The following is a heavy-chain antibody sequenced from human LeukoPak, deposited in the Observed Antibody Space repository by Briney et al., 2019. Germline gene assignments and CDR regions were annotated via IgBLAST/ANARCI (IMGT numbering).Heavy chain of an antibody. Sequence: GRSLRLSCAASGFTFSSYGMHWVRQAPGKGLEWVAVIWYDGSNKYYADSVKGRFTISRDNSKNTLYLQMNSLRAEDTAVYYCAREVGYCSGGSCYSEHYYYGMDVWGQGTTVTVSS. CDR3: AREVGYCSGGSCYSEHYYYGMDV. D-gene: IGHD2-15*01. J-gene: IGHJ6*02. CDR2: IWYDGSNK. CDR1: GFTFSSYG. V-gene: IGHV3-33*01.